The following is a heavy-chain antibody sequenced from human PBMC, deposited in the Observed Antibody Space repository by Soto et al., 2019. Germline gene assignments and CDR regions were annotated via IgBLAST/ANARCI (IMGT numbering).Heavy chain of an antibody. J-gene: IGHJ4*02. CDR1: GFTFSSYG. V-gene: IGHV3-33*01. Sequence: QVQLVESGGGVVQPGRSLRLSCAASGFTFSSYGMHWVRQAPGKGLEWVAVIWYDGSNKYYADSVKGRFTISRDNSKNTLYLQMNSLRAEDTAVYYCARDQVPAAMHAFDYWGQGTLVTVSS. CDR3: ARDQVPAAMHAFDY. CDR2: IWYDGSNK. D-gene: IGHD2-2*01.